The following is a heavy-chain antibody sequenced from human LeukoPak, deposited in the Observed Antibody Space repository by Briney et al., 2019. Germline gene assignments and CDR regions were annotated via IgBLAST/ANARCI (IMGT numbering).Heavy chain of an antibody. CDR1: GFTFSNYE. CDR3: ARDGVRGVRDAFDI. CDR2: ISCSGSAK. Sequence: GGSLRLSCTVSGFTFSNYEMNWVRQAPGKGLEWVSYISCSGSAKYYADSVKGRFTISRDNAESSLYLQMNSLRAEDTAVYYCARDGVRGVRDAFDIWGQGTRVTVSS. D-gene: IGHD3-10*01. J-gene: IGHJ3*02. V-gene: IGHV3-48*03.